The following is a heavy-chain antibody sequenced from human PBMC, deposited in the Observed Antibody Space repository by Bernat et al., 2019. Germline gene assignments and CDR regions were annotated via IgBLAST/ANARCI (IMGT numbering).Heavy chain of an antibody. Sequence: QVQLVQSGAEVKKPGASVKVSCKASGYTFTNYDVNWVRQATGQGLEWMGWMNPNSGNTGYAQKFQGRVTMTTNTSISTAYMELSSLRSEDTAVYYCANFFIGFWAYSSGWYSFGSFDYWGQGTLVTVSS. CDR1: GYTFTNYD. V-gene: IGHV1-8*01. CDR3: ANFFIGFWAYSSGWYSFGSFDY. D-gene: IGHD6-19*01. J-gene: IGHJ4*02. CDR2: MNPNSGNT.